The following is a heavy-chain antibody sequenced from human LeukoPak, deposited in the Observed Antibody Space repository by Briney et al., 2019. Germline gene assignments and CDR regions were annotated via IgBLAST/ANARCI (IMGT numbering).Heavy chain of an antibody. Sequence: PSETLSLTCTVSGGSVSSGSFYWNWIRQPPGKGLEWIGYIYYSGSTSYNPSLKSRVTISVDTSKNQFSLKLSSVTAADTAVYYCARGLRGSPPSHHRGKGTLVTVSS. CDR2: IYYSGST. CDR1: GGSVSSGSFY. CDR3: ARGLRGSPPSHH. J-gene: IGHJ1*01. D-gene: IGHD3-10*01. V-gene: IGHV4-61*01.